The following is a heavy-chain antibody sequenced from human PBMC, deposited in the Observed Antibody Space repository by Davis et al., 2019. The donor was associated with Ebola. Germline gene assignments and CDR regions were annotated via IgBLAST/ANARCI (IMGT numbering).Heavy chain of an antibody. D-gene: IGHD3-9*01. CDR2: IYNSGTT. V-gene: IGHV4-59*08. CDR1: GDSISSYY. CDR3: ARTRLAILTGQSINGMDV. J-gene: IGHJ6*02. Sequence: MPSETLSLTCTVSGDSISSYYWSWIRQPPGKGLEWIGYIYNSGTTDYNPSLKSRVTISVDTSKNQFSLKLTSVTAADTAVYYCARTRLAILTGQSINGMDVWGQGTTVTVSS.